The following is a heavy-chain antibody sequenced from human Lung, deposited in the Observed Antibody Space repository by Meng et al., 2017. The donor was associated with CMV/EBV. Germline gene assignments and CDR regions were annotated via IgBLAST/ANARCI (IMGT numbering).Heavy chain of an antibody. CDR3: ARDPYATGWAG. Sequence: QMQLQESGLGLVKPSGTLSLTCAVPGGSISISTWWSWVRQPPGKGLEWIGEIYHSGGTNYNPSLRGRVTISLDKSKNQFSLTLRSVTAADTAVYYCARDPYATGWAGWGQGTLVTVSS. J-gene: IGHJ4*02. CDR1: GGSISISTW. D-gene: IGHD6-19*01. V-gene: IGHV4-4*02. CDR2: IYHSGGT.